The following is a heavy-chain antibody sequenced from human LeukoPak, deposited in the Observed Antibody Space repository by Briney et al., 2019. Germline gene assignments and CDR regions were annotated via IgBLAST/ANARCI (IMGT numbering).Heavy chain of an antibody. V-gene: IGHV4-59*01. D-gene: IGHD2-15*01. CDR1: GGSISSYY. CDR2: IFYSGST. J-gene: IGHJ4*02. Sequence: SETLSLTCTVSGGSISSYYWSWIRQPPGKGLEWIGYIFYSGSTNYNPSLKSRVTISVDTSKNQFSLNLRSVTAADTAVYYCTRSDYSTYFNYWGPGTLVTVSS. CDR3: TRSDYSTYFNY.